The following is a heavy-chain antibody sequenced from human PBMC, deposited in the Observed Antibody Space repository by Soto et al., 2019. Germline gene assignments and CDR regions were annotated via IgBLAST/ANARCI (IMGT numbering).Heavy chain of an antibody. CDR3: ARVVPAAKRAVDWFDP. J-gene: IGHJ5*02. V-gene: IGHV4-31*03. CDR1: GGSISSGGYY. CDR2: IYYSGST. D-gene: IGHD2-2*01. Sequence: PSETLSLTCTVSGGSISSGGYYWSWIRQHPGKGLEWIGYIYYSGSTCYNPSLKSRVTISVDTSKNQFSLKLSSVTAADTAVYYCARVVPAAKRAVDWFDPWGQGTLVTVSS.